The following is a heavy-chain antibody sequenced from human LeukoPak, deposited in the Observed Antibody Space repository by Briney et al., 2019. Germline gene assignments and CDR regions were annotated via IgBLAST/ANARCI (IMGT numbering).Heavy chain of an antibody. CDR1: GYTFTSYD. Sequence: ASVKVSCKASGYTFTSYDINWVRQATGQGLEWMGWMNPNSGNTGYAQKFQGRVTMTRNTSISTAYMELSSLRSEDTAVYYCAGRIAAAGNYYYYGMDVWGQGTTVTVSS. CDR3: AGRIAAAGNYYYYGMDV. V-gene: IGHV1-8*01. CDR2: MNPNSGNT. D-gene: IGHD6-13*01. J-gene: IGHJ6*02.